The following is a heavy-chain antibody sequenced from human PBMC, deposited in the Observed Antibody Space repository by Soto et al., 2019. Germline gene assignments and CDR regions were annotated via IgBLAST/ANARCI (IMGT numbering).Heavy chain of an antibody. Sequence: QVQLVQSGAEVKKPGASVKVSCKASGYTFTSYYMHWVRQAPGQGLEWMGIINPSGGSTSYAQKFQXXVXMXXDTSTSTVYMELSSLRSEDTAVYYCAITTGDYFDYWGQGTLVTVSS. CDR2: INPSGGST. V-gene: IGHV1-46*01. CDR3: AITTGDYFDY. J-gene: IGHJ4*02. CDR1: GYTFTSYY. D-gene: IGHD3-3*01.